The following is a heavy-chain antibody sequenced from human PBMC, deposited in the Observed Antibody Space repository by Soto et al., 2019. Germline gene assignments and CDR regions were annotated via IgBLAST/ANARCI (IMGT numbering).Heavy chain of an antibody. CDR1: GGSISSYY. J-gene: IGHJ3*02. D-gene: IGHD6-13*01. CDR3: ALEYSGSWYGAFDI. Sequence: PSETLSLTCTVSGGSISSYYWSWIRQPAGKGLEWIGRIYTSGSTNYNPSLKSRVTMSVDTSKNQFSLKLSSVTAADTAVYYCALEYSGSWYGAFDIWGQGTMVTVSS. CDR2: IYTSGST. V-gene: IGHV4-4*07.